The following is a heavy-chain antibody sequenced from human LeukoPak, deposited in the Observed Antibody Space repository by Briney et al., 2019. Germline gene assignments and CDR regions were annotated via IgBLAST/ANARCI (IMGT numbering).Heavy chain of an antibody. V-gene: IGHV3-48*03. Sequence: QSGGSLRLSCAAAGFTFSSYEMNWVRQAPGKGLEWVSYISTSGDNIYYADSVRGRFTISRDNAKNSLSLQMNSLRAEDTAIYYCAREGPRGYGFDYWGQGTLVTVSS. D-gene: IGHD5-12*01. CDR1: GFTFSSYE. J-gene: IGHJ4*02. CDR2: ISTSGDNI. CDR3: AREGPRGYGFDY.